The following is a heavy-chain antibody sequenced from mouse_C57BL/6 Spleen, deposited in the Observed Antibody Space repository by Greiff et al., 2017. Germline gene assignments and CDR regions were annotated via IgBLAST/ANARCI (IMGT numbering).Heavy chain of an antibody. CDR1: GYTFTDYY. D-gene: IGHD1-1*01. J-gene: IGHJ3*01. CDR2: INPYNGGT. CDR3: ARLGYYDGGVFAY. Sequence: EVQLQQSGPVLVKPGASVKMSCKASGYTFTDYYMNWVKQSHGKSLEWIGVINPYNGGTSYNQKFKGKATLTVDKSSSTAYMELNSLTSEDSAVYYCARLGYYDGGVFAYWGQGTLVTVSA. V-gene: IGHV1-19*01.